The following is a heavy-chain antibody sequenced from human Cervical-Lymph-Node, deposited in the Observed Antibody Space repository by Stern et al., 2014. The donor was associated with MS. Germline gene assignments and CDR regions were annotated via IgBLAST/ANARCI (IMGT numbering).Heavy chain of an antibody. CDR2: IYNNGDT. CDR3: GRFTSAAPGIS. Sequence: QLQLQESGPGLVKPSQTLSLTCTVSGASISSGGYFWSWIRQPAGKGLEWIGRIYNNGDTHYNPSLKSRVTMSLDTSKNQFPLTLPSVTATDTAVYYCGRFTSAAPGISWGQGTLVTVSS. CDR1: GASISSGGYF. D-gene: IGHD6-13*01. J-gene: IGHJ4*02. V-gene: IGHV4-61*02.